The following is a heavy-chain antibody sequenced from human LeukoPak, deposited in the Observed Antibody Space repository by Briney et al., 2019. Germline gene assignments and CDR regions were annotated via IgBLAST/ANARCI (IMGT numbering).Heavy chain of an antibody. CDR3: ARSTIPQYYYDSSGYYYFDY. D-gene: IGHD3-22*01. V-gene: IGHV4-59*01. J-gene: IGHJ4*02. CDR1: GGSISSYY. Sequence: SETLSLTCTVSGGSISSYYWSWIRQPPGKGLEWIGYIYYSGSTNYNPSLKSRVTISVDTSKNQFSLKLSSVTAADTAVYYCARSTIPQYYYDSSGYYYFDYWGQGTLVTVSS. CDR2: IYYSGST.